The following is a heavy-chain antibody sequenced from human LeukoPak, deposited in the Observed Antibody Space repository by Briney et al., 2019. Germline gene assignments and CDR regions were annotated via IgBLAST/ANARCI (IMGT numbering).Heavy chain of an antibody. J-gene: IGHJ6*02. V-gene: IGHV3-13*01. CDR1: GFTFSSYD. CDR3: ARALSDSSSWYPSSYYYYGMDV. D-gene: IGHD6-13*01. CDR2: IGTAGDT. Sequence: GGSLRLSCAASGFTFSSYDMHWVRQATGKGLEWVSAIGTAGDTYYPGSVKGRFTISRENAKNSLYLQMNSLRAGDTAVYYCARALSDSSSWYPSSYYYYGMDVWGQGTTVTVSS.